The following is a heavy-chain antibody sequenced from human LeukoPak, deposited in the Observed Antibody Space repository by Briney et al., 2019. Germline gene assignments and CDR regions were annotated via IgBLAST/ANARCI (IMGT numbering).Heavy chain of an antibody. CDR1: GGSISSSNW. J-gene: IGHJ5*02. CDR2: IYHSGSA. V-gene: IGHV4-4*02. D-gene: IGHD3-10*01. CDR3: ARLTTLVWGLEEWFDP. Sequence: SETLSLTCAVSGGSISSSNWWSWVRQPPGKGLEWIGEIYHSGSANYNPSLKSRVTISVDKSKTQFSLKLSSVTAADTAVYYCARLTTLVWGLEEWFDPWGQGTLATVSS.